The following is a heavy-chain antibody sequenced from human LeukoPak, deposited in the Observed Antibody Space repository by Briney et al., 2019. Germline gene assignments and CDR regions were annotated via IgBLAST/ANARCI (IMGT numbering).Heavy chain of an antibody. Sequence: GGSLRLSCAASGFTFSSYAMNWVRQAPGKGLEWVSAISGGGDITYYAGSVKGRFTISRDNSKNTLYLQVSSLRADDTPLYYCAKAHSGSFYSGIHWGQGTLVTVSS. J-gene: IGHJ4*02. D-gene: IGHD1-26*01. CDR2: ISGGGDIT. V-gene: IGHV3-23*01. CDR1: GFTFSSYA. CDR3: AKAHSGSFYSGIH.